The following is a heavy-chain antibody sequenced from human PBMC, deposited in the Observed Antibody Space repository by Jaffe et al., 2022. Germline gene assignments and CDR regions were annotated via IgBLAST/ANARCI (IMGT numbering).Heavy chain of an antibody. V-gene: IGHV6-1*01. CDR3: ARRTGSHGYFDY. CDR1: GDSVSSNSAA. D-gene: IGHD3-10*01. Sequence: QVQLQQSSPGLVKPSQTLSLICAISGDSVSSNSAAWSWIRQSPSRGLEWLGRTYYRSKWYNDYAESVKSRITIKPDTSKNQFSLQLNSVTPEDTAVYYCARRTGSHGYFDYWGQGTLVTVPS. J-gene: IGHJ4*03. CDR2: TYYRSKWYN.